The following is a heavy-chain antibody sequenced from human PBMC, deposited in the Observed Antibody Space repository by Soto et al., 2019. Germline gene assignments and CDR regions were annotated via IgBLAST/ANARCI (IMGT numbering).Heavy chain of an antibody. CDR2: IYYTGST. CDR1: GDSVSSGTSY. J-gene: IGHJ4*02. CDR3: ARMNYYDTSGYPFDY. V-gene: IGHV4-61*01. Sequence: SETLSLTCTVSGDSVSSGTSYWSWIRQPPGKGLEWIGYIYYTGSTSYNPSLKSQVNISVDTSKNQFSLKLNSVTAADTAVYYCARMNYYDTSGYPFDYWGQGMMVTVSS. D-gene: IGHD3-22*01.